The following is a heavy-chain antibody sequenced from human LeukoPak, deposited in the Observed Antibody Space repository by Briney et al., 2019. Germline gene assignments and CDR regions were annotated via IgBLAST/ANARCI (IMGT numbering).Heavy chain of an antibody. D-gene: IGHD5-18*01. CDR3: ARGARIQLWLSY. Sequence: KSSETLSLTCAVYGGSFSGYYWSWIRQPPGKGLEWIGEINHSGSTNYNPSLKSRVTISVDTSKNQFSLKLSSVTAADTAVYYCARGARIQLWLSYWGQGTLVTVSS. V-gene: IGHV4-34*01. J-gene: IGHJ4*02. CDR1: GGSFSGYY. CDR2: INHSGST.